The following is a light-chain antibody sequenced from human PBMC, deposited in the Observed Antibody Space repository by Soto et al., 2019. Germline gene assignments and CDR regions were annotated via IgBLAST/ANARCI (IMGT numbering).Light chain of an antibody. CDR2: DAS. CDR1: QSVSSY. Sequence: EIVLTQSPATLSLSPGERATLSCRASQSVSSYLAWYQQKPGQAPRLLIYDASNRATGIPARFSGSGSGTDFTLTISSLEPEDFAVYYCQQRSKWPPTWTFGQGNKVDIK. J-gene: IGKJ1*01. V-gene: IGKV3-11*01. CDR3: QQRSKWPPTWT.